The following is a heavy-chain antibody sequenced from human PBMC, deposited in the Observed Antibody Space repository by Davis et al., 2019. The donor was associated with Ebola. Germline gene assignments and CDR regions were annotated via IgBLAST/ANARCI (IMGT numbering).Heavy chain of an antibody. CDR1: GFPFSSYA. J-gene: IGHJ4*02. D-gene: IGHD3-10*01. CDR3: AKDLTSYYGSGDFFDY. CDR2: ISASGGAT. Sequence: PSGSLTLSCAASGFPFSSYAMSWVRHAPGRGLEWVSSISASGGATFYADSVKGRIVMSRDNSNDTLYLRMNNLRAEDTAIYYCAKDLTSYYGSGDFFDYWGQGILVTVSS. V-gene: IGHV3-23*01.